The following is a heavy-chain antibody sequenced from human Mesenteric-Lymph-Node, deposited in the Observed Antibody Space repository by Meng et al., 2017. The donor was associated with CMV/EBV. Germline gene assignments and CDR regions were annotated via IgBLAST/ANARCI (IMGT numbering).Heavy chain of an antibody. CDR2: ISGSGGST. V-gene: IGHV3-23*01. J-gene: IGHJ6*02. D-gene: IGHD3-16*01. Sequence: ETLSLTCAASGFTFSSYAMSWVRQAPGKGLEWVSAISGSGGSTYYADSVKGRFTISRDNSKNTLYLQMNSLRAEDTAVYYCATFGGVTQRYYYGMDVWGQGTTVTVSS. CDR3: ATFGGVTQRYYYGMDV. CDR1: GFTFSSYA.